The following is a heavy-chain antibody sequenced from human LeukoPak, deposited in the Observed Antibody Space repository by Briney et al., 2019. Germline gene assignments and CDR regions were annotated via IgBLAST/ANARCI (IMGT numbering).Heavy chain of an antibody. CDR1: GYTFTGYY. D-gene: IGHD3-9*01. V-gene: IGHV1-2*02. CDR2: INPNSGGT. J-gene: IGHJ4*02. CDR3: ARDGRYYDILTGYYNNHFDY. Sequence: ASVKVSCKASGYTFTGYYMHWVRQAPGQGLEWMGWINPNSGGTNYAQKFQGRVTMTRDTSISTAYMELSRLRSDDTAVYYCARDGRYYDILTGYYNNHFDYWGQGTLVTVFS.